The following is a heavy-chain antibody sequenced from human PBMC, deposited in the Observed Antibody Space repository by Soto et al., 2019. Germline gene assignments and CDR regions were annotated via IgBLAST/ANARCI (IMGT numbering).Heavy chain of an antibody. J-gene: IGHJ6*02. CDR3: ANDRDCWSGDVPCMDV. Sequence: PVWSLMLSCAASGFTLSSFAMRWVRQAPGKGLEWVSAIDTSGDNTYYADSVKGRFTISRDNSKNTLYLQMSGLRADDRAVYYCANDRDCWSGDVPCMDVWGQGTTVTSP. CDR1: GFTLSSFA. D-gene: IGHD3-3*01. CDR2: IDTSGDNT. V-gene: IGHV3-23*01.